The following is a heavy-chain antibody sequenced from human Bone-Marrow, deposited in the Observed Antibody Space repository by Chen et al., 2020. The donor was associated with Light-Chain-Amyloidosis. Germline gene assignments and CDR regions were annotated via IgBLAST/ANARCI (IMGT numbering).Heavy chain of an antibody. V-gene: IGHV1-2*02. Sequence: QVQLVQSGAEVKKPGASVKVSCTASGYTFTDYFVHWVRQAPGQGLEWMGWIKANSGVTNYAQQCRGRVTLTRDTSISTAYMELTRLTSDDTAVYYCARERPSYNFWGDKNLFDPWGHGTLVTVSS. J-gene: IGHJ5*02. CDR2: IKANSGVT. D-gene: IGHD3-3*01. CDR1: GYTFTDYF. CDR3: ARERPSYNFWGDKNLFDP.